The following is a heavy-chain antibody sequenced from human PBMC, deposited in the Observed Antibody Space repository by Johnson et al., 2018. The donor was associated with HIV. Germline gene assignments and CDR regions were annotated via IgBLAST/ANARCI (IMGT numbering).Heavy chain of an antibody. CDR2: IRYAGSNK. D-gene: IGHD4-17*01. V-gene: IGHV3-30*02. CDR3: AKVGGRHDYGDYLGAFDV. J-gene: IGHJ3*01. CDR1: GFTFSSYG. Sequence: QVQLVESGGGLVQPGGSLRLSCAASGFTFSSYGMHWVRQAPGKGLEWVAFIRYAGSNKYYADSVKGRFTISRDNSKNTLYLQMNSLRAEDTAVYYCAKVGGRHDYGDYLGAFDVWGQGTVVTVSS.